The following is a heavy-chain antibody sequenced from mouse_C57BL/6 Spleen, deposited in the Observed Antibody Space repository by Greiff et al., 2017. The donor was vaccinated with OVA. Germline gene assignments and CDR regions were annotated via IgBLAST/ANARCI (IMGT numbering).Heavy chain of an antibody. J-gene: IGHJ4*01. CDR2: IDPSDSYT. V-gene: IGHV1-69*01. CDR3: ARSGAMDY. Sequence: VQLQQSGAELVMPGASVKLSCKASGYTFTSYWMHWVKQRPGQGLEWIGEIDPSDSYTNYNQTFKGKSTLTVDKSSSTAYLQLSSLTSEDSAVYYCARSGAMDYWGQGTSVTVSS. CDR1: GYTFTSYW. D-gene: IGHD3-2*02.